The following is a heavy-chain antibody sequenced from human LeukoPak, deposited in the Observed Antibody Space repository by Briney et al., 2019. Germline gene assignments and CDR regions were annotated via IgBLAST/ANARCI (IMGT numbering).Heavy chain of an antibody. CDR2: INHSGST. Sequence: SETLSLTCAVYGGSISGYYWSWIRQPPGKGLEWIGEINHSGSTNYNPSLKSRVTISVDTSKNQFSLKLSSVTAADTAVYYCARGTTAVVNFDYWGQGTLVTVSS. D-gene: IGHD4-23*01. V-gene: IGHV4-34*01. J-gene: IGHJ4*02. CDR3: ARGTTAVVNFDY. CDR1: GGSISGYY.